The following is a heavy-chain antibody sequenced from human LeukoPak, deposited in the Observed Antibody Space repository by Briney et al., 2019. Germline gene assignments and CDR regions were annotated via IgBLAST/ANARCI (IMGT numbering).Heavy chain of an antibody. CDR1: GFTFSRYW. CDR2: INPDGSST. D-gene: IGHD6-19*01. J-gene: IGHJ4*02. V-gene: IGHV3-74*03. Sequence: GGSLRLSCAASGFTFSRYWMHWVRQAPGKGLVWVSHINPDGSSTMYADSVKGRFTISRDNAKNTLYLQMNSLRAEDTAVYYCVRVRGAVAATPLEFDYWGQGTLVSASS. CDR3: VRVRGAVAATPLEFDY.